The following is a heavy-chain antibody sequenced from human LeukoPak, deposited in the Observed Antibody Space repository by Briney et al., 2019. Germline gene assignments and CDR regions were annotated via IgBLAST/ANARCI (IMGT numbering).Heavy chain of an antibody. D-gene: IGHD6-13*01. CDR3: ARALRPTRRYSSSWYGVGNWFDP. CDR1: GYTFTSYA. CDR2: INTNTGNP. J-gene: IGHJ5*02. V-gene: IGHV7-4-1*02. Sequence: ASVKVSCKASGYTFTSYAMNWVRQAPGQGLEWMGWINTNTGNPTYAQGFTGRFVFSLDTSVSTAYLQISSLKAEDTAVYYCARALRPTRRYSSSWYGVGNWFDPWGQGTLVTVSS.